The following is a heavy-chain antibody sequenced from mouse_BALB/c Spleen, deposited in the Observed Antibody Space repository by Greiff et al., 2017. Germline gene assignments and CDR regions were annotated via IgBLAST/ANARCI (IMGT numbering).Heavy chain of an antibody. CDR1: GYSITSGYY. V-gene: IGHV3-6*02. Sequence: VQLKESGPGLVKPSQSLSLTCSVTGYSITSGYYWNWIRQFPGNKLEWMGYISYDGSNNYNPSLKNRISITRDTSKNQFFLKLNSVTTEDTATYYCASMMTGDAMDYWGQGTSVTVSS. D-gene: IGHD2-3*01. CDR2: ISYDGSN. CDR3: ASMMTGDAMDY. J-gene: IGHJ4*01.